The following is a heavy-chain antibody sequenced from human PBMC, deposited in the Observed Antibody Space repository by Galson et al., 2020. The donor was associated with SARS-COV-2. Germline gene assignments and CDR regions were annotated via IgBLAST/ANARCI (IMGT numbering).Heavy chain of an antibody. D-gene: IGHD3-10*01. CDR1: GFTFSSYW. Sequence: QLGESLKISCAASGFTFSSYWMGWVRQAPGKGLEWVANIKQDGSEKYYVDSVKGRFTISRDNAKNSLYLQMNSLRAEDTAVYYCARSPSYSFGTGSYNYWGQGTLVTVSS. CDR2: IKQDGSEK. V-gene: IGHV3-7*02. J-gene: IGHJ4*02. CDR3: ARSPSYSFGTGSYNY.